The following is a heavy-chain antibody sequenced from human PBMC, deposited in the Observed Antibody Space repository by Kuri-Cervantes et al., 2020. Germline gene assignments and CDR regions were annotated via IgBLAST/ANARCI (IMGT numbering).Heavy chain of an antibody. D-gene: IGHD3-9*01. CDR3: ARGGFLDILTGLRGTDAFDI. CDR1: GFTFSSYS. J-gene: IGHJ3*02. Sequence: GGSLRLSCAASGFTFSSYSMNWVRQAPGKGLEWVSYISSSSSTIYYADSVKGRFTISRDNAKNSLYLQMNSLRAEDTAVYYCARGGFLDILTGLRGTDAFDIWGQGTMVTVSS. CDR2: ISSSSSTI. V-gene: IGHV3-48*01.